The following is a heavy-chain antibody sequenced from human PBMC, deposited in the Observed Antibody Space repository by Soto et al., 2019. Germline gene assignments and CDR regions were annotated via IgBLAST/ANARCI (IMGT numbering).Heavy chain of an antibody. CDR3: ARGWTGGY. V-gene: IGHV3-74*01. Sequence: EVQLVESGGDLVQPGGCLRLSCAASGLTFSGYWMHWVRQAPGKGLVWVSRVNSDGTSTAYADSVKGRFTISRDKAKNTLYLQMNSLSAEDTAVYYCARGWTGGYWGQGTLVTVSS. D-gene: IGHD2-15*01. J-gene: IGHJ4*02. CDR1: GLTFSGYW. CDR2: VNSDGTST.